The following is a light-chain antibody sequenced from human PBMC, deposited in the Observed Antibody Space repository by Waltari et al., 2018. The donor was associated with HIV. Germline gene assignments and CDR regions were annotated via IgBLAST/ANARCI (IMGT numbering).Light chain of an antibody. CDR3: QQYNSYPYT. Sequence: DIQMTQPPSTLSASVGDRVTITCRASQRISSWLAWYQQKPGRAPKLLIYKASNLEGGVPSRFRGSGSGTAFTLTLSSLQPDDFATYFCQQYNSYPYTFGQGTKLEI. CDR1: QRISSW. J-gene: IGKJ2*01. CDR2: KAS. V-gene: IGKV1-5*03.